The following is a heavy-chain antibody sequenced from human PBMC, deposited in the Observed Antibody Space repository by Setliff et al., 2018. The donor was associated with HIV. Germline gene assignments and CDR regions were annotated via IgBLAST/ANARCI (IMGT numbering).Heavy chain of an antibody. D-gene: IGHD2-8*02. CDR2: ISGDGTRT. Sequence: GSLRLSCAASGFSFESHWMHWVRQSPGKGLVWISRISGDGTRTAYADSAKGRFTISRDNAANTLYLQVDGLRGEDSAVYYCVRDRIEGRTVFDTWGLGTLVTVS. J-gene: IGHJ4*02. CDR3: VRDRIEGRTVFDT. V-gene: IGHV3-74*01. CDR1: GFSFESHW.